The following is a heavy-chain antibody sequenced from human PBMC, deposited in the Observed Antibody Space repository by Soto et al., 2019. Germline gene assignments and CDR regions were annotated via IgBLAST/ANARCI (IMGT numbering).Heavy chain of an antibody. J-gene: IGHJ4*02. D-gene: IGHD2-21*02. CDR2: ISGSGGST. CDR3: AKAALLVVTAPYDY. V-gene: IGHV3-23*01. Sequence: GGSLRLSCAASGFTFSSYAMSWVRQAPGKGLEWVSAISGSGGSTYYADSVKGRFTISRDNSRNTLYLQMNSLRAEDTAVYYCAKAALLVVTAPYDYWGQGTLVTVSS. CDR1: GFTFSSYA.